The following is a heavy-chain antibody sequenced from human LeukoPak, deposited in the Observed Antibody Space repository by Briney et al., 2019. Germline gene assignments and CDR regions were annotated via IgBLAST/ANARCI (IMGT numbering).Heavy chain of an antibody. J-gene: IGHJ6*03. CDR3: ARVSGWYPHYYYYYMDV. D-gene: IGHD6-19*01. Sequence: ASVKVSCKVSGYTLTELSMHWVRQAPGKGLEWMGGFDPEDGETIYAQKFQGRVTITADKSTSTAYMELSSLRSEDTAVYYCARVSGWYPHYYYYYMDVWGKGTTVTVSS. V-gene: IGHV1-24*01. CDR2: FDPEDGET. CDR1: GYTLTELS.